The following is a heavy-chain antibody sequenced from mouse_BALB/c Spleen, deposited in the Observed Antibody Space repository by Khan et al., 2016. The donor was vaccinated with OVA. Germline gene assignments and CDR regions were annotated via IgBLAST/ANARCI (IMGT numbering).Heavy chain of an antibody. V-gene: IGHV5-6-5*01. Sequence: EVKLEESGGGLVKPGGSLKLSCAASGFTFSSYAVSWIRQTPEKRLEWVASINSGGSTYYPDSVKCRFTISRDDARNILYLQMSSLRSEDTAMYYCTRLVDYWGQGTSVTVSS. J-gene: IGHJ4*01. CDR3: TRLVDY. CDR2: INSGGST. CDR1: GFTFSSYA.